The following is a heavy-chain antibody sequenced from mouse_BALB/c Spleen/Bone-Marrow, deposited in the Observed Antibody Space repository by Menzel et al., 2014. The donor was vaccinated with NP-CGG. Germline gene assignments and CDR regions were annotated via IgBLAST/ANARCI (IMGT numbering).Heavy chain of an antibody. CDR1: GFTFSSFG. V-gene: IGHV5-17*02. D-gene: IGHD2-14*01. Sequence: EVQVVESGGGLVQPGGSRKLSCAASGFTFSSFGMHWVRQAPEKGLEWVAYISSGSSTIYYADTVKGRFTISRDNPKNTLFLQITILRSEDTAMYYCARDVPLYDVGYFDYWGQGTTLTASS. CDR3: ARDVPLYDVGYFDY. J-gene: IGHJ2*01. CDR2: ISSGSSTI.